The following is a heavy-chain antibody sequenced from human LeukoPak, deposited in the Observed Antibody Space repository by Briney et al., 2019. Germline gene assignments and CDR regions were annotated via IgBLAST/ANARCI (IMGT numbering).Heavy chain of an antibody. Sequence: GGPLRLSCAASGFTFSSFDMSWVRQAPGKGLEWVSTLACLDTSCTEYYADSVKGRFSISRDNSRSTLSLQMNSLRVEDTAIYYCARDSEGCFDFWGQGTLVTVSS. J-gene: IGHJ4*02. CDR2: LACLDTSCTE. D-gene: IGHD3-10*01. CDR1: GFTFSSFD. V-gene: IGHV3-23*01. CDR3: ARDSEGCFDF.